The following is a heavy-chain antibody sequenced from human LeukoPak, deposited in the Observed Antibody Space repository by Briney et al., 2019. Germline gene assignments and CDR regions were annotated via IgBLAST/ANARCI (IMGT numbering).Heavy chain of an antibody. V-gene: IGHV1-69*01. CDR3: ARDLEDGYGDYVENWFDP. J-gene: IGHJ5*02. CDR2: IIPIFGTA. CDR1: GGTFISYA. D-gene: IGHD4-17*01. Sequence: SVKVSCKASGGTFISYAISWVRQAPGQGLEWMGGIIPIFGTANYAQKFQGRVTITADESTSTAYMELSSLRSEDTAVYYCARDLEDGYGDYVENWFDPWGQGTLVTVSS.